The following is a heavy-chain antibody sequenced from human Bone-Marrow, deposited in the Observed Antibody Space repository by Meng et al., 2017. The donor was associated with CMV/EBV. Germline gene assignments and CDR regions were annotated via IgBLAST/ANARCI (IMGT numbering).Heavy chain of an antibody. J-gene: IGHJ6*02. CDR1: GYTFTGYY. Sequence: ASVKVSCKASGYTFTGYYMHWVRQAPGQGLEWMGIINPSGGSTSYEQKFQGRVTMTRDTSTSTVYMELSSLRSEDTAVYYCARDGGTLYGMDVWGQGTTVTVSS. V-gene: IGHV1-46*01. D-gene: IGHD3-16*01. CDR3: ARDGGTLYGMDV. CDR2: INPSGGST.